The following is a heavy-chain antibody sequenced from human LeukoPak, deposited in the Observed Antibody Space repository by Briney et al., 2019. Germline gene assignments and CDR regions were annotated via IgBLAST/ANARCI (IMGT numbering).Heavy chain of an antibody. CDR1: GFTFSSYS. CDR3: ARGGINYGFDY. J-gene: IGHJ4*02. Sequence: GGSLRLSCAASGFTFSSYSMNWVRQAPGKGLEWVSSISSSSSYIYYADSVKGRFTISRDNAKNSLYLQMDSLRAEDTAVYYCARGGINYGFDYWGQGTLVTVSS. D-gene: IGHD4-17*01. CDR2: ISSSSSYI. V-gene: IGHV3-21*01.